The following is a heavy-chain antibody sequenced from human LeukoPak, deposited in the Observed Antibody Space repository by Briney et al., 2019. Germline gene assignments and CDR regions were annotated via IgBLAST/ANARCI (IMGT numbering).Heavy chain of an antibody. CDR2: MNPNSGNT. Sequence: APVKVSCKASGYTFTNYDINWVRQATGQGLEWMGWMNPNSGNTGYAQKFQGRVTMTRNTSISTAYMELSSLRSDDTAVYYCARGVVASTFYYYMDVWGKGTTVTVSS. V-gene: IGHV1-8*01. J-gene: IGHJ6*03. CDR3: ARGVVASTFYYYMDV. D-gene: IGHD2-15*01. CDR1: GYTFTNYD.